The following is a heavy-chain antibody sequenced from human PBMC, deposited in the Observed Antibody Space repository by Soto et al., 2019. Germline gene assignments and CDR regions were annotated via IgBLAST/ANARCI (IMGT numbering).Heavy chain of an antibody. CDR3: ARIHDILTGSDVFDI. CDR2: TYYRGST. V-gene: IGHV4-31*03. D-gene: IGHD3-9*01. Sequence: QVQLQESGPGLVKPSQTLSLTCTVSGGSISSDGFYWSWIRQHPGKGLEWTGNTYYRGSTYYNPSLKSRVTISVDTSKNHFSLKLSSVTAADTAAYYCARIHDILTGSDVFDIWGQGTMVTVSS. CDR1: GGSISSDGFY. J-gene: IGHJ3*02.